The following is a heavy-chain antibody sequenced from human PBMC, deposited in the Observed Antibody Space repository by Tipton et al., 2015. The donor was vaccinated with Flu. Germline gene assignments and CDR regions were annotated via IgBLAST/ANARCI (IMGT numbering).Heavy chain of an antibody. CDR2: IYHSGST. J-gene: IGHJ4*02. D-gene: IGHD3-3*01. CDR3: VRDTIFGVVL. V-gene: IGHV4-4*02. Sequence: TLSLTCAVSGGSISSSNWWSWVRQPPGKGLEWIVEIYHSGSTNYNPSLKSRVTITVDNSKNQFSLKLRSVTAADTAVYYCVRDTIFGVVLWRQGTVVPVSS. CDR1: GGSISSSNW.